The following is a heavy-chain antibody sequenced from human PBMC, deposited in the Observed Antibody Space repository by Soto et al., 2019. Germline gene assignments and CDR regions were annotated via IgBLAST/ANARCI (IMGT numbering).Heavy chain of an antibody. CDR1: GFTFSSYS. CDR3: ARDCERLRLFDY. CDR2: ISSSSSYI. J-gene: IGHJ4*02. D-gene: IGHD6-25*01. Sequence: GGSLRLSCAASGFTFSSYSMNWVRQAPGKGLEWVSSISSSSSYIYYADSVKGRFTISRDNAKNSLYLQMNSLRAEDTAVYYCARDCERLRLFDYWGQGTLDTVSS. V-gene: IGHV3-21*01.